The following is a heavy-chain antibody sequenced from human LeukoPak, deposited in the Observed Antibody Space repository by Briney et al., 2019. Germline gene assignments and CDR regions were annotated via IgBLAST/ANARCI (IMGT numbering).Heavy chain of an antibody. CDR2: ISSSVSTI. V-gene: IGHV3-48*03. J-gene: IGHJ5*02. D-gene: IGHD4/OR15-4a*01. CDR1: GFTFSRYE. Sequence: PGGSLRLSCAASGFTFSRYEMNWVRQAPGEGLEWVLYISSSVSTIYYADSVKGRFTISRDNAKNSLYLQMNSLRAEDTAVYYCARELRLRQSAVWCATTNWFDPWGQGTLVTVSS. CDR3: ARELRLRQSAVWCATTNWFDP.